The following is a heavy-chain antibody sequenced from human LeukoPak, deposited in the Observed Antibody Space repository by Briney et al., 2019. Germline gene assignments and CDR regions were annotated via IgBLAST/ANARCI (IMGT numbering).Heavy chain of an antibody. Sequence: PGGSLRLSCAASGFTFSSYSINWVRQAPGKGLEWVSYISSSSSTIYYADSVKGRFTISRDNAKNSLYLQMNSLRAEDTAVYYCARDLPIGRRLGFDYWGQGTLVTVSS. J-gene: IGHJ4*02. V-gene: IGHV3-48*04. CDR3: ARDLPIGRRLGFDY. CDR2: ISSSSSTI. D-gene: IGHD3-9*01. CDR1: GFTFSSYS.